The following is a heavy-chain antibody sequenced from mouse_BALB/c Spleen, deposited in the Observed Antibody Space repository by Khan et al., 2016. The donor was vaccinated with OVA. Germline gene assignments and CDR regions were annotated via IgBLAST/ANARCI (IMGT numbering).Heavy chain of an antibody. CDR3: ARDAGRY. V-gene: IGHV1-22*01. CDR1: GYTFTEYT. Sequence: VQLQQSGPELVKPGASVKMSCKPSGYTFTEYTLHWVKQSHGKSLEWIGVIDPKNGVTSYNQKFKGKATLTVDKSSSTAYMEFRSLTSEDSAVYYCARDAGRYWGQGTSVTGSS. J-gene: IGHJ4*01. CDR2: IDPKNGVT. D-gene: IGHD3-3*01.